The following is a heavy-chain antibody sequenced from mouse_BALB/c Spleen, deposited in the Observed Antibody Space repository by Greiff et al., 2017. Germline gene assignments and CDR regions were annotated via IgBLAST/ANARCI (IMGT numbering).Heavy chain of an antibody. J-gene: IGHJ3*01. CDR1: GYTFTSYW. CDR3: ARWGHWFAY. Sequence: VQLQQPGAELVKPGASVKLSCKASGYTFTSYWMHWVKQRPGQGLEWIGEIDPSDSYTNYNQKFKGKATLTVDKSSSTAYMQLSSLTSEDSAVYYCARWGHWFAYWGQGTLVTVSA. V-gene: IGHV1-69*02. CDR2: IDPSDSYT.